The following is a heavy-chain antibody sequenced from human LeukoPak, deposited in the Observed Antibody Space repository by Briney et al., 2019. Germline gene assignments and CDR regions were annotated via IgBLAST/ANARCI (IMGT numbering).Heavy chain of an antibody. CDR3: ATVSLTGYYVYFDY. Sequence: ASVKVPCKASGYTFSSYGITWVRQAPGQGLEWMGWISAYNGDTNYAQKLQGRVTMTTDTSTSTAYMELSSLRSEDTAVYYCATVSLTGYYVYFDYWGQGTLVTVSS. CDR1: GYTFSSYG. D-gene: IGHD3-9*01. CDR2: ISAYNGDT. V-gene: IGHV1-18*04. J-gene: IGHJ4*02.